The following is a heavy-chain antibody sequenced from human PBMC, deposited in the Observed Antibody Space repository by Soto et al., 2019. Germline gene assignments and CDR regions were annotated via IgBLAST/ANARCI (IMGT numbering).Heavy chain of an antibody. V-gene: IGHV3-48*03. J-gene: IGHJ3*01. Sequence: GWSLRLSCASSVFTFISYEMKWVRQAPGKGLEWVSYISSSGSNIYYADSVQGRFTISRDNAKNSLYLQMNSLRAEDTAVYYCATRSGGGGAFDFWGQGTMVTVSS. CDR1: VFTFISYE. CDR3: ATRSGGGGAFDF. D-gene: IGHD3-10*01. CDR2: ISSSGSNI.